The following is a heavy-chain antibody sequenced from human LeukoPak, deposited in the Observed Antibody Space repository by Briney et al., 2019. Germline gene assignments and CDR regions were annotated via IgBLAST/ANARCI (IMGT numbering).Heavy chain of an antibody. D-gene: IGHD3-22*01. V-gene: IGHV3-23*01. CDR2: ISGSSGST. J-gene: IGHJ4*02. CDR3: AKDLAYYDSRGYYYHY. Sequence: PGGSLRLSCAASGFTFSNYAMNWVRQAPGKGLEWVSSISGSSGSTNYADSVKGRFTISRDNSKNTLYLQMNSLRAEDTAVYYCAKDLAYYDSRGYYYHYWGQGTLVTVSS. CDR1: GFTFSNYA.